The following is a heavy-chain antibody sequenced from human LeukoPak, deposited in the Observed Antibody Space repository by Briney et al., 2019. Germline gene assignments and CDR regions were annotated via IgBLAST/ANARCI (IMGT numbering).Heavy chain of an antibody. J-gene: IGHJ4*02. CDR2: IYYSGST. Sequence: SETLSLTCTVSGGSVSSYYWSWIRQPPGKGLEWIGYIYYSGSTNYNPSLKSRVTISVDTSKNQFSLKLSSVTAAATAVYYCARALGRQWLATFDYWGQGTLVTVSS. V-gene: IGHV4-59*02. CDR3: ARALGRQWLATFDY. D-gene: IGHD6-19*01. CDR1: GGSVSSYY.